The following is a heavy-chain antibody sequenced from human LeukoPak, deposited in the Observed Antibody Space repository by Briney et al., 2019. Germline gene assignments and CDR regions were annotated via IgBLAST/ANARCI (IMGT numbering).Heavy chain of an antibody. D-gene: IGHD7-27*01. CDR1: GFMFNTYA. V-gene: IGHV3-30*09. Sequence: GGSLRLSCAASGFMFNTYAMHWVRQAPGKGLEWVAVISHDGSNKYYADSVKGRFAISRDNSKNALYLQMNSLRDEDTAMFYCARDSNWGSTHYWGQGTLVTVSS. J-gene: IGHJ4*02. CDR3: ARDSNWGSTHY. CDR2: ISHDGSNK.